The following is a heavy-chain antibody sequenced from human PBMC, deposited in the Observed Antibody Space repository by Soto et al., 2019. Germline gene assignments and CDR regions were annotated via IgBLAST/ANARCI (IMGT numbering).Heavy chain of an antibody. CDR3: AREYTAWPLAYGLDV. J-gene: IGHJ6*02. D-gene: IGHD2-2*02. V-gene: IGHV3-21*01. Sequence: PGGSLRLSCEASGFVFTNFWMHWARQAPGKGLEWVSSISSRSDIYYADSVKGRFTISRDNAKNSVSLQMNSLRAEDTAVYYCAREYTAWPLAYGLDVWGQGTTVTVSS. CDR2: ISSRSDI. CDR1: GFVFTNFW.